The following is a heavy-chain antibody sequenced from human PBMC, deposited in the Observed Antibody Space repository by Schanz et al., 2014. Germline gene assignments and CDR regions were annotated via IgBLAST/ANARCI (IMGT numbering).Heavy chain of an antibody. CDR2: ISYDGSTK. CDR1: GFTFSSYA. V-gene: IGHV3-30*04. D-gene: IGHD3-22*01. CDR3: AREGRYYYDSTDYFDY. Sequence: QVQLVESGGGVVQPGRSLRLSCAASGFTFSSYAMHWVRQAPGKGLEWVAVISYDGSTKYYADSVKGRFTISRDNSKNTLYLQMNSLRAEDTAVYYCAREGRYYYDSTDYFDYWGQGTLVTVSS. J-gene: IGHJ4*02.